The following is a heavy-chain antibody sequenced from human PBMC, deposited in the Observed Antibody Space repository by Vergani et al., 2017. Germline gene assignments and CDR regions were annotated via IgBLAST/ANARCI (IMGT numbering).Heavy chain of an antibody. CDR1: GGSISSSSYY. CDR2: IYYSGST. Sequence: QLQLQESGPGLVKPSETLSLTCTVSGGSISSSSYYWGWIRQPPGKGLEWIGSIYYSGSTYYNPSLKSRVTISVDTSKNQFSLKLSSVTAADTAVYYCAREGRLLGISPGGQGTLVTVSA. CDR3: AREGRLLGISP. D-gene: IGHD2-15*01. V-gene: IGHV4-39*07. J-gene: IGHJ5*02.